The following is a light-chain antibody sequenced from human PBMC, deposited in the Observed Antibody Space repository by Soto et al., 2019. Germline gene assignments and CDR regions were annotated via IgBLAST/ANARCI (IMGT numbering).Light chain of an antibody. CDR1: SSDVGGYNY. J-gene: IGLJ3*02. Sequence: QPVLTQPPSASGSPGQSVTISCTGTSSDVGGYNYVSWYQQYPGRAPKLMIYKVTKRPSGVPDRFSGSKSGNTASLTVSGLQAEDEADYYCSSYAASNNFYFVFGGGTKLTVL. CDR3: SSYAASNNFYFV. V-gene: IGLV2-8*01. CDR2: KVT.